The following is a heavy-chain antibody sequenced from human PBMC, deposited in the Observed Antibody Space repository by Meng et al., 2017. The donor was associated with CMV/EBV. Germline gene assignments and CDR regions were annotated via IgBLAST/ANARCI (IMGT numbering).Heavy chain of an antibody. Sequence: SQTRSLTCAVYGGSFSGYYWSWIRQPPGKGLEWIGEINHSGSSNYNPSLKSRVTISVDTSKNQFSLKLSSVTAADTAVYYCARGGPITIFGVAINWFDPWGQGTLVTVSS. V-gene: IGHV4-34*01. CDR1: GGSFSGYY. CDR2: INHSGSS. D-gene: IGHD3-3*01. CDR3: ARGGPITIFGVAINWFDP. J-gene: IGHJ5*02.